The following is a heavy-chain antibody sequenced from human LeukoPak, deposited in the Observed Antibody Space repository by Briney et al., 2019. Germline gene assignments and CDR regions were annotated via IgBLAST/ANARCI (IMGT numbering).Heavy chain of an antibody. V-gene: IGHV4-34*01. CDR1: GGSFSGYY. CDR3: ARGGEGWWIVATAALDY. Sequence: PSETLSLTCAVYGGSFSGYYWSWIRQPPGKGLEWLGEINHSGSTNYNPSLKSRVTISVDTSKNQFSLKLSSVTAADTAVYYCARGGEGWWIVATAALDYWGQGTLVTVSS. D-gene: IGHD5-12*01. CDR2: INHSGST. J-gene: IGHJ4*02.